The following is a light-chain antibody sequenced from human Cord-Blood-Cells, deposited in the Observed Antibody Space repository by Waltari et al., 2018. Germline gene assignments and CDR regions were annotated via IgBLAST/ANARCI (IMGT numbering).Light chain of an antibody. CDR3: QQYGSEPT. V-gene: IGKV3-20*01. CDR1: RSVSSSY. Sequence: EIVLTQSPGTLSLSPGERATLSCRASRSVSSSYLAWYQQKPGQAPRLLIYGASSRATRIPDRFSGSGSGTDFTLTISRLEPEEFAVYYCQQYGSEPTFGQGTRLEIK. CDR2: GAS. J-gene: IGKJ5*01.